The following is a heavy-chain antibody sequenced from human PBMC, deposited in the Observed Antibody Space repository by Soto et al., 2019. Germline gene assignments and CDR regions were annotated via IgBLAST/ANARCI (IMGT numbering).Heavy chain of an antibody. CDR1: GYTFTSYD. CDR2: MNPNSGNT. Sequence: ASVKVSCKASGYTFTSYDINWVRQATGQGLEWMGWMNPNSGNTGYAQKFQGTVTMTKNTSISTAYMKLSSLRSEDTAVYFCARGTRMRRGAVPIFGVVNYYYGMDVWGQGTTVTVAS. D-gene: IGHD3-3*01. CDR3: ARGTRMRRGAVPIFGVVNYYYGMDV. J-gene: IGHJ6*02. V-gene: IGHV1-8*01.